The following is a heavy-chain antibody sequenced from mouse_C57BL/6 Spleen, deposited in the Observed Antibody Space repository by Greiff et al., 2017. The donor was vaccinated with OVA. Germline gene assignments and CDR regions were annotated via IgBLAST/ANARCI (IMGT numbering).Heavy chain of an antibody. CDR3: ARTRDDGYPYYFDY. J-gene: IGHJ2*01. V-gene: IGHV1-63*01. CDR1: GYTFTNYW. D-gene: IGHD2-3*01. Sequence: QVQLQQSGAELVRPGTSVKMSCKASGYTFTNYWIGWAKQRPGHGLEWIGDIYPGGGYTNYNEKFKGKATLTADKSSSTAYMQFSRLTSEDSAIYYCARTRDDGYPYYFDYWGQGTTLTVSS. CDR2: IYPGGGYT.